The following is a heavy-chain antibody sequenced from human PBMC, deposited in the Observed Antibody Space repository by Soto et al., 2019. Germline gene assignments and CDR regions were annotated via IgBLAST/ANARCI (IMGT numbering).Heavy chain of an antibody. CDR1: GGSISSYY. V-gene: IGHV4-59*08. CDR2: IYYSGST. Sequence: SETLSLTCTVTGGSISSYYWSWIRQPPGKGLEWIGYIYYSGSTNYNPSLKSRVTISVDTSKNQFSLKLSSVTAADTAVYYCARRYGGTFDYWGQGTLVTVS. CDR3: ARRYGGTFDY. J-gene: IGHJ4*02. D-gene: IGHD2-15*01.